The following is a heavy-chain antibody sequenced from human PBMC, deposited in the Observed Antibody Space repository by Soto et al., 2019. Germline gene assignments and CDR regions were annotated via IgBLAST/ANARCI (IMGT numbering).Heavy chain of an antibody. Sequence: SETLSLTCAVSGGSISSGGYSWSWIRQPPGKGLEWIGYIYHSGSTYYNPSLKSRVTISVDRSKNQFSLKLSSVTAADTAVYYCARVGLLPPHNWFDPWGQGTLVTVSS. CDR1: GGSISSGGYS. CDR3: ARVGLLPPHNWFDP. CDR2: IYHSGST. D-gene: IGHD2-15*01. J-gene: IGHJ5*02. V-gene: IGHV4-30-2*01.